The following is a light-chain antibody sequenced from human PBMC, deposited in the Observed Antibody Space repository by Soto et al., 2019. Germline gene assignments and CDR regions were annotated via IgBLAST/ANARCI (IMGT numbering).Light chain of an antibody. V-gene: IGLV1-44*01. CDR2: NND. CDR1: SSNIESNT. Sequence: QSVLTQPPSVSGTPGQRVTISCSGSSSNIESNTVNWYQHLPGTAPKLLIFNNDQRPSGVADRFSGSKSGTSGSLAISGLHSEDEADYFCAAWDDALGGPVFGGGTKLTVL. J-gene: IGLJ3*02. CDR3: AAWDDALGGPV.